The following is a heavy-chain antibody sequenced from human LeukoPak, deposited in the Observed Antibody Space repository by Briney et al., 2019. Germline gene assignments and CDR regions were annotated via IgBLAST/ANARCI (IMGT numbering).Heavy chain of an antibody. CDR2: ISYDGSNK. V-gene: IGHV3-30*03. J-gene: IGHJ4*02. Sequence: GGSLRLSCAASGFTFSSYSMNWVRQAPGKGLEWVAVISYDGSNKYYADSVKGRFTISRDNSKNTLYLQMNSLRAEDTAVYYCARTQYYYDSSGPFDYWGQGTLVTVSS. D-gene: IGHD3-22*01. CDR3: ARTQYYYDSSGPFDY. CDR1: GFTFSSYS.